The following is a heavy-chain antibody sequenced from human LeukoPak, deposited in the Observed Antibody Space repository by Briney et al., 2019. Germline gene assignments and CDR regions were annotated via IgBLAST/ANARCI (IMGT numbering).Heavy chain of an antibody. Sequence: GASVKVSCKASGYTFTSYDINWVRQATGQGLERMGWMNPNSGNTGYAQKFQGRVTMTRNTSISTAYMELSSLRSEDTAVYYCARDKYSSSWYENFDYWGQGTLVTVSS. CDR1: GYTFTSYD. J-gene: IGHJ4*02. CDR2: MNPNSGNT. V-gene: IGHV1-8*01. CDR3: ARDKYSSSWYENFDY. D-gene: IGHD6-13*01.